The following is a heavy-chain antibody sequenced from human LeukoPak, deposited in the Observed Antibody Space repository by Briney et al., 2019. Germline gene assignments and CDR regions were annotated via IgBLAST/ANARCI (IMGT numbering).Heavy chain of an antibody. CDR3: ARSDMVSYYFDY. CDR2: IYHSGST. Sequence: SETLSLTCAVSGYSISSGYYWGWIRQPPGKGLEWIGSIYHSGSTLYNPSLKRRVTISVDTSKNQFSLKLSSVTAADTAVYYCARSDMVSYYFDYWGQGTLVTVSS. D-gene: IGHD3-10*01. J-gene: IGHJ4*02. V-gene: IGHV4-38-2*01. CDR1: GYSISSGYY.